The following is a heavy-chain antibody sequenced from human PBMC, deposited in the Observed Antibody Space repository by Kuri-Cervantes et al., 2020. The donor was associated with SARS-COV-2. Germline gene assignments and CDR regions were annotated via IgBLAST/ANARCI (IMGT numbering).Heavy chain of an antibody. V-gene: IGHV4-34*01. J-gene: IGHJ4*02. Sequence: SETLSLTCAVYGGSFSGYYWSWIRQPPGKGLEWIGEINHSGSTNYNPSLKSRVTISVDTSKNQFSLKLSSVTAADTAVYYCARGRKQLGGSDFDYWGQGNLVTVSS. CDR2: INHSGST. CDR1: GGSFSGYY. D-gene: IGHD6-6*01. CDR3: ARGRKQLGGSDFDY.